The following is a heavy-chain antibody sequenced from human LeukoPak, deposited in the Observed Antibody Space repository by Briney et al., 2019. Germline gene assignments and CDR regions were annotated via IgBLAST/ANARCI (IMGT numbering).Heavy chain of an antibody. Sequence: PGGSLRLSCAASGFTFSSYSMNWVRQAPGKGLEWISYISSSSSTIYYADSVKGRFTISRDNAKNPLYLQMNSLRAEDTAVYYCARGYYSFDYWGQGTLVTVSS. CDR3: ARGYYSFDY. V-gene: IGHV3-48*01. CDR1: GFTFSSYS. D-gene: IGHD4-11*01. J-gene: IGHJ4*02. CDR2: ISSSSSTI.